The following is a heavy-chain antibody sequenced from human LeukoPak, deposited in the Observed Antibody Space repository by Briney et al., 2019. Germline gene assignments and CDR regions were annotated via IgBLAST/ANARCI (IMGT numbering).Heavy chain of an antibody. CDR1: GFNFNDYD. D-gene: IGHD1-14*01. Sequence: GGSLRLSCAASGFNFNDYDINWVRQVPGKGLEWVSGINWNSVHIGYADSVRGRFTIFRDNDQRSVHLQMFSLRPEDTALYYCATSRPDRFLDSWGQGTVVTVSA. V-gene: IGHV3-9*01. CDR2: INWNSVHI. J-gene: IGHJ5*01. CDR3: ATSRPDRFLDS.